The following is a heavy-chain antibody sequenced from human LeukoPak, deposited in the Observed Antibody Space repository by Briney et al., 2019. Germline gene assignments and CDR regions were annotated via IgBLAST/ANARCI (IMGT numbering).Heavy chain of an antibody. CDR2: ISFNGGAI. CDR3: AKDQGLRKYYYYYYMDV. V-gene: IGHV3-9*01. Sequence: GGSLRLSCVGSGFTFGDRAMHWVRQAPGRGLEWIAGISFNGGAIGYADSVKGRFTISRDNANQSLYLQMNSLRVEDTALYFCAKDQGLRKYYYYYYMDVWGRGTTVIVS. D-gene: IGHD2-21*02. J-gene: IGHJ6*03. CDR1: GFTFGDRA.